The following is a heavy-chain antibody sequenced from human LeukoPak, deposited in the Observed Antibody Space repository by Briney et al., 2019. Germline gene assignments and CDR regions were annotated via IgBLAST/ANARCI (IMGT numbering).Heavy chain of an antibody. D-gene: IGHD6-6*01. V-gene: IGHV3-23*01. CDR3: AKAERYSSSSPLGY. CDR1: GFTFSSYA. J-gene: IGHJ4*02. Sequence: GGSLRLSFAAFGFTFSSYAMSWVGQAPGKGREGVSAISGSGGSRYYADSVKGGFTISRDNSKNTLYLQMNRLRSEDTAVYYCAKAERYSSSSPLGYWGQGTLVTVSS. CDR2: ISGSGGSR.